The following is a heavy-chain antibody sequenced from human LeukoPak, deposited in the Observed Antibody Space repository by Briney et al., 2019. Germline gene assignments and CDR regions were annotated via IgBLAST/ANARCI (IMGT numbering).Heavy chain of an antibody. Sequence: PSETLSLTCAVSGGSISSGGYSWSWIRQPPGKGLEWIGYIYHSGSTNYNPSLKSRVTISVDTSKNQFSLKLSSVTAADTAVYYCARGRGGLWFGQPTDYWGQGTLVTVSS. CDR1: GGSISSGGYS. D-gene: IGHD3-10*01. V-gene: IGHV4-30-2*01. J-gene: IGHJ4*02. CDR2: IYHSGST. CDR3: ARGRGGLWFGQPTDY.